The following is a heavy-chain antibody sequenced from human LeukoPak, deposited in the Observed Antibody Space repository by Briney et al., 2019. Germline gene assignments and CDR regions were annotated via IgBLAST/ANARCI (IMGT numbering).Heavy chain of an antibody. D-gene: IGHD2-2*01. Sequence: ASVKVSCKASGGTVSSYAISWVRQAPGQGLEWMGGIIPIFGTANYAQKFQGRVTITADKSTSTAYMELSSLRSEDTAVYYCARAYCSSTSCHDAFDIWGQGTMVTVSS. J-gene: IGHJ3*02. CDR3: ARAYCSSTSCHDAFDI. CDR1: GGTVSSYA. CDR2: IIPIFGTA. V-gene: IGHV1-69*06.